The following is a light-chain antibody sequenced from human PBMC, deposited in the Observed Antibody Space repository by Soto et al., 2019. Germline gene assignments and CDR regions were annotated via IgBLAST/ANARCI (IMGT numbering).Light chain of an antibody. CDR1: QSLTHSDGNTY. CDR3: MQGTHWPWT. J-gene: IGKJ1*01. CDR2: EVS. Sequence: DVVMTQSPLSLPVTLGQPASISCRSSQSLTHSDGNTYLNWFQQRPGQSPRRLIYEVSDRDSGVPDRFSGSGSGTDFTLKTSRVDAEDVGVYYCMQGTHWPWTFGQGTAVEIK. V-gene: IGKV2-30*02.